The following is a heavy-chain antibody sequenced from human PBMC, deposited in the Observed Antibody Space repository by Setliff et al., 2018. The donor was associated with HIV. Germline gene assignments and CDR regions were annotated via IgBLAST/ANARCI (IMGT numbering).Heavy chain of an antibody. V-gene: IGHV4-38-2*01. CDR3: ASFISSSRVMTKMDV. Sequence: SETLSLTCAVSGYSIRSGFYWGWIRQPPGKGLEWIGNIYHSGSTYYNPSLKSRVTISVDTSKNQFSVKLSSVTAADTAVYYCASFISSSRVMTKMDVWGQGTTVTVSS. CDR1: GYSIRSGFY. J-gene: IGHJ6*02. CDR2: IYHSGST. D-gene: IGHD6-6*01.